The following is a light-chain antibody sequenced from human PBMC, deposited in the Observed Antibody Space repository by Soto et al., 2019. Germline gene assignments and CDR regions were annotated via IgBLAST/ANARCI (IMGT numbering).Light chain of an antibody. CDR3: LPYNVYPLT. Sequence: DIQMTQSPSTLSASVGDTVTITCRASQNINRWLAWYQQKPGKAPKLLIHKASTLESGVPSRFSGSASGTEFTLIICSLQPDEFAGYFCLPYNVYPLTFGVGTKVEIK. CDR1: QNINRW. V-gene: IGKV1-5*03. CDR2: KAS. J-gene: IGKJ4*01.